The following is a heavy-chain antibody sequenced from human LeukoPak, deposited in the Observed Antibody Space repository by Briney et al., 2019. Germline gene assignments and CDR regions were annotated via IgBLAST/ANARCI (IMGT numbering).Heavy chain of an antibody. CDR3: ARVTAAADSQT. V-gene: IGHV4-31*03. CDR2: IYYSGST. J-gene: IGHJ5*02. CDR1: GGSISSGGYY. D-gene: IGHD6-13*01. Sequence: SETLSLTCTVSGGSISSGGYYWSWIRQHPGRGLEWIGYIYYSGSTYYNPSLKSRVTISVDTSKNQFSLKLSSVTAADTAVYYCARVTAAADSQTWGQGTLVTVSS.